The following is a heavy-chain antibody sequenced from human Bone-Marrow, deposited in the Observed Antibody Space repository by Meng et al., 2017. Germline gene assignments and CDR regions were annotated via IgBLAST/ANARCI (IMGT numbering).Heavy chain of an antibody. CDR1: GGTFSSYA. J-gene: IGHJ4*02. D-gene: IGHD3-22*01. Sequence: QGRRVESGAEVKKPGSSVKVAGKASGGTFSSYAISWVRQAPGQGLEWMGGIIPIFGTANYAQKFQGRVTITADESTSTAYMELSSLRSEDTAVYYCARDRYYYDSSGYRFDYWGQGTLVTVSS. CDR2: IIPIFGTA. CDR3: ARDRYYYDSSGYRFDY. V-gene: IGHV1-69*01.